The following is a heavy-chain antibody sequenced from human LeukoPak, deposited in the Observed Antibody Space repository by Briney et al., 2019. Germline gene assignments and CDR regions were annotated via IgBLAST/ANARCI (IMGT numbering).Heavy chain of an antibody. V-gene: IGHV3-21*01. D-gene: IGHD2-2*01. Sequence: GGSLRLSCAASGFTFSSYSMNWVRQAPGKGLEWVSSISSSSSYIYYADSVKGRFTISRDNAKNSLYLQMNSLRAEDTAVYYCATEGIPSTSFHYYYYYMDVWGKGTTVTVSS. CDR3: ATEGIPSTSFHYYYYYMDV. CDR2: ISSSSSYI. CDR1: GFTFSSYS. J-gene: IGHJ6*03.